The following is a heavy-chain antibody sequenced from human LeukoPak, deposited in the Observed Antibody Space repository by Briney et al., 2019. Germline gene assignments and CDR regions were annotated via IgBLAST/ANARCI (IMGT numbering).Heavy chain of an antibody. Sequence: PGGSLRLSCAASGFTFSSYAMSWVRQAPGKGLEWVSAISGSGGSTYYADSVKGRFTISRDNSKNTLYLQMNSLRAEDTAVYYCASHHYHDSSGYLEYFQHWGQGTLVTVSS. J-gene: IGHJ1*01. CDR3: ASHHYHDSSGYLEYFQH. CDR1: GFTFSSYA. V-gene: IGHV3-23*01. CDR2: ISGSGGST. D-gene: IGHD3-22*01.